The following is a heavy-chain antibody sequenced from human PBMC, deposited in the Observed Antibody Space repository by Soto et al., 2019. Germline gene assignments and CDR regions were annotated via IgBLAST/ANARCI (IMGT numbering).Heavy chain of an antibody. Sequence: SETLSLTCTVSGGSISSYYWSWIRQPPGKGLEWIGYIYYSGSTNYNPSLKSRVTISVDTSKNQFSLKLSSVTAADTAVYYCARDRGYDFWSGYPCHLTNYYYYGMDVWGQGTTVTVYS. CDR2: IYYSGST. D-gene: IGHD3-3*01. V-gene: IGHV4-59*01. CDR3: ARDRGYDFWSGYPCHLTNYYYYGMDV. J-gene: IGHJ6*02. CDR1: GGSISSYY.